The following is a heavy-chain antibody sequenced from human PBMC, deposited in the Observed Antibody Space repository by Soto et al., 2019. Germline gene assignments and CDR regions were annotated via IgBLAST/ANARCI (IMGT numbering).Heavy chain of an antibody. CDR3: GRGGGNFDQ. CDR2: INKDGSYK. CDR1: EFTLSGYW. Sequence: EVQLVESGGGLVQPGGSLRLTCAASEFTLSGYWMSWVRQAPGIGLEWVANINKDGSYKRYVDGVKGRFTISRDNGQNSPYLQMESLRGDDTVVYFCGRGGGNFDQWGQGTLVTVSS. D-gene: IGHD3-16*01. J-gene: IGHJ4*02. V-gene: IGHV3-7*04.